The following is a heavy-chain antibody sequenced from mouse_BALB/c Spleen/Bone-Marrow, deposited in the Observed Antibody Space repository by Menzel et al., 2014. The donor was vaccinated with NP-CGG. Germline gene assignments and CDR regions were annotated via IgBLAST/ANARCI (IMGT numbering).Heavy chain of an antibody. CDR1: GYTFTGYW. D-gene: IGHD2-10*02. CDR2: IDPSDSET. J-gene: IGHJ2*01. Sequence: QVQLQQPGAELVRPGASVKLSCKASGYTFTGYWMNWVKQRPGQGLEWIGMIDPSDSETHYNEMFKDKATLTVDKSSGTVYMQFSGLTSEDSAVYYCVRKYGKGGDYWGQGTTLTVSS. V-gene: IGHV1-61*01. CDR3: VRKYGKGGDY.